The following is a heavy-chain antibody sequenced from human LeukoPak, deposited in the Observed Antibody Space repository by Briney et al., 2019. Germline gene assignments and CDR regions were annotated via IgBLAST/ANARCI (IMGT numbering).Heavy chain of an antibody. CDR2: ISYDGSIK. V-gene: IGHV3-30*03. CDR1: RFTFSSYG. CDR3: ARNILFAFDI. Sequence: GGSLRLSCAASRFTFSSYGMHWVRQAPGKGLEWVALISYDGSIKYFADSVKGRFTISRDNSKNTLYLQVNSLRAEDTAMYYCARNILFAFDIWGQGTMVTVSS. J-gene: IGHJ3*02.